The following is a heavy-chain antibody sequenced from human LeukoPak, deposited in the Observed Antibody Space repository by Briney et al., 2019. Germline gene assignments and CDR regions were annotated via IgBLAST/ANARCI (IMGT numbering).Heavy chain of an antibody. V-gene: IGHV5-51*01. D-gene: IGHD5-12*01. CDR3: ARHSSSGYSGYDYPDY. CDR1: GYSFTSYW. J-gene: IGHJ4*02. CDR2: IYPGDSGT. Sequence: GESLKISCKGSGYSFTSYWIGWVRQMPGKGLEWMGIIYPGDSGTRYSPSFQGQVTISADKSISTAYLQWSSLKASDTAMYYCARHSSSGYSGYDYPDYWGQGTLVTVSS.